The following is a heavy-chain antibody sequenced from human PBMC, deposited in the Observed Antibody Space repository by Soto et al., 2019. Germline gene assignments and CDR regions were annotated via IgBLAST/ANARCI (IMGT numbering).Heavy chain of an antibody. CDR3: ARYTYTSRYSYYGMDV. D-gene: IGHD2-2*02. J-gene: IGHJ6*02. CDR1: GFTFSDYA. Sequence: PGGSLRLSCTTYGFTFSDYAICWFRQAPGKGLEWVGVVRSKAYGGTKDYAASVKGRFDISRDDSKSIAYLQMNSVTTEDTGVYFCARYTYTSRYSYYGMDVWGHGTTVTVS. V-gene: IGHV3-49*03. CDR2: VRSKAYGGTK.